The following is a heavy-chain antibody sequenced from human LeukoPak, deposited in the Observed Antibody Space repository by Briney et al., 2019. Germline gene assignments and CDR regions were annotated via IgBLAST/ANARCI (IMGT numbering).Heavy chain of an antibody. Sequence: ASVKVSCKVSGYTLTELSMHWVRQAPGKGLEWMGGFDPEDGETIYAQKFQGRVTMTEDTSTDTAYMELCSLRSEDTAVYYCATGNYDFWSGYPLWYWGQGTLVTVSS. CDR1: GYTLTELS. CDR3: ATGNYDFWSGYPLWY. D-gene: IGHD3-3*01. CDR2: FDPEDGET. J-gene: IGHJ4*02. V-gene: IGHV1-24*01.